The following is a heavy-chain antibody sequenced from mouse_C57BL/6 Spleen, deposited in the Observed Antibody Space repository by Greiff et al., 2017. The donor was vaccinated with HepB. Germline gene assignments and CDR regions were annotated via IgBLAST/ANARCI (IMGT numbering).Heavy chain of an antibody. CDR2: ISGGGGNT. CDR1: GFTFSSYT. D-gene: IGHD2-4*01. J-gene: IGHJ3*01. Sequence: EVMLVESGGGLVKPGGSLKLSCAASGFTFSSYTMSWVRQTPEKRLEWVATISGGGGNTYYPDSVKGRFTISRDNAKNTLYLQMSSLRSEDTALYYCARLYYYDYEFAYWGQGTLVTVSA. V-gene: IGHV5-9*01. CDR3: ARLYYYDYEFAY.